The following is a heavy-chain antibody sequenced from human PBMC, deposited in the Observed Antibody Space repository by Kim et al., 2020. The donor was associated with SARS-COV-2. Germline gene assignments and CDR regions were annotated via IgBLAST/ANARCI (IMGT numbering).Heavy chain of an antibody. J-gene: IGHJ4*02. D-gene: IGHD3-22*01. CDR3: AKERYSDSTGYYPY. Sequence: ADSVKGRFTTSGDNSKNRGYLQMNSLRAEDTAMYYCAKERYSDSTGYYPYWGQGTLVTVAS. V-gene: IGHV3-66*01.